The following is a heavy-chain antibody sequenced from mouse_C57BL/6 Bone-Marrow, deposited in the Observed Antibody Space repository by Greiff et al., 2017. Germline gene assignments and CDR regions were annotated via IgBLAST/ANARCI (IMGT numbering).Heavy chain of an antibody. CDR1: GFTFSDYG. CDR2: LSSGSSTI. J-gene: IGHJ2*01. Sequence: EVNLVESGGGLVKPGGSLKLSCAASGFTFSDYGMHWVRQAPEKGLEWVAYLSSGSSTIYYADTVKGRFTISRDNAKKPLFLQMTSLRSEDTAMYYCARNYYGGYWGQGTTLTVSS. V-gene: IGHV5-17*01. CDR3: ARNYYGGY. D-gene: IGHD1-1*01.